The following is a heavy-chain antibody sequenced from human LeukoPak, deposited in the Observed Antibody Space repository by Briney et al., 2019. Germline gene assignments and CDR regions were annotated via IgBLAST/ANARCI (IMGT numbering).Heavy chain of an antibody. CDR1: GYTFTSYG. CDR3: ATNPGYSSGWYPY. CDR2: ISAYNGNT. V-gene: IGHV1-18*01. D-gene: IGHD6-19*01. Sequence: ASVKVSCKASGYTFTSYGISWVRQAPGQGLEWMGWISAYNGNTNYAQKLQGRVTMTEDTSTDTAYMELSSLRSEDTAVYYCATNPGYSSGWYPYWGQGTLVTVSS. J-gene: IGHJ4*02.